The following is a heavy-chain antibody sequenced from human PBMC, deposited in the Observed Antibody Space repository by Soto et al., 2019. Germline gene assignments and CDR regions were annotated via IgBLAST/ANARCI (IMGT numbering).Heavy chain of an antibody. CDR2: ISSSGSTI. J-gene: IGHJ3*02. CDR1: GFPFSAFS. D-gene: IGHD2-15*01. V-gene: IGHV3-48*02. CDR3: AREGGRHCSPSRCYNAFDI. Sequence: GGSLRLSCASSGFPFSAFSMNWVRQAPGKGLEWVAYISSSGSTIYYADSVKGRFTISRDNAKTSLYLQMDSLRDEDTAVYYCAREGGRHCSPSRCYNAFDIWGQGTTATVSS.